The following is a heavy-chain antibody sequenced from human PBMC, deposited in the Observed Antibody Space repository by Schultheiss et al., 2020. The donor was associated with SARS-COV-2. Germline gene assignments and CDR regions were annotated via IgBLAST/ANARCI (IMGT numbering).Heavy chain of an antibody. V-gene: IGHV3-66*01. Sequence: GGSLRLSCAASGFTFSSYAMSSVRLVAGMGLQWVSNADSVKGRLSISRDNSKNTLYLQMNSLRAEDTAVYYCARGTDHSAYNLLSFDYWGQGTRVTVSS. CDR1: GFTFSSYA. J-gene: IGHJ4*02. CDR3: ARGTDHSAYNLLSFDY. D-gene: IGHD5-12*01.